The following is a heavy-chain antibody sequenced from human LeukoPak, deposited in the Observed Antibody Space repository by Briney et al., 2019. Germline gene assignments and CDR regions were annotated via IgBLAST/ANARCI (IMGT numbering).Heavy chain of an antibody. J-gene: IGHJ4*02. CDR3: ARSSFMGIAARSFDY. Sequence: GASVKVSCKASGYTFTSYGISWVRQAPGQGLEWMGWINTDSGNPTYAQGFTGRFVFSFDTSVSTAYLLISSLKAEDTAAYYCARSSFMGIAARSFDYWGQGTLVTVSS. CDR1: GYTFTSYG. D-gene: IGHD6-6*01. V-gene: IGHV7-4-1*02. CDR2: INTDSGNP.